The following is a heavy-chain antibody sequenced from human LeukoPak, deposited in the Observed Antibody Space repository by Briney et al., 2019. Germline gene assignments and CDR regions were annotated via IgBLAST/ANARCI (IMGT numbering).Heavy chain of an antibody. CDR3: TKYSGRIDY. CDR1: GFTFGDYA. V-gene: IGHV3-49*03. J-gene: IGHJ4*02. Sequence: SGGSLRLSCTSSGFTFGDYAMSWFRQAPGKGLEWVAFIRSKAYGGTTEYAASVKGRFTISRDDSKSTAYLQMNSLKTEDTAVYYCTKYSGRIDYWGQGTLVTVSS. D-gene: IGHD5-18*01. CDR2: IRSKAYGGTT.